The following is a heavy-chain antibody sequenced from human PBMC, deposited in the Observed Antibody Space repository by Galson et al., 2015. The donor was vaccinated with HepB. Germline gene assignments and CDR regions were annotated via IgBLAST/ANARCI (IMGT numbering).Heavy chain of an antibody. CDR3: ARSYDVLSGYKSNWFDP. D-gene: IGHD3-3*01. Sequence: SVKVSCKASGYTFVNYAITWVRQAPGQGLEWMGWISAYNGNTNYAQKFHDRVTMTKDTSTTTAYMELRSLRSADTAVYYCARSYDVLSGYKSNWFDPWGQGTLVTVSS. V-gene: IGHV1-18*01. J-gene: IGHJ5*02. CDR1: GYTFVNYA. CDR2: ISAYNGNT.